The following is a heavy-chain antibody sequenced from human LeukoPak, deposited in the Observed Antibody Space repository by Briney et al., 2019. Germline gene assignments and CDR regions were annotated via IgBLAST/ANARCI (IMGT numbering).Heavy chain of an antibody. J-gene: IGHJ1*01. CDR2: IIPIFGTA. CDR1: GGTFSSYA. D-gene: IGHD6-19*01. Sequence: SVKVSCKASGGTFSSYAISWVRQAPGQGLEWMGGIIPIFGTANYAQKFQGRVTITADKSTSTAYMELSSLRSEDTAVYYCARTGPIAVAGRRGETEYFQHWGQGTPVTVSS. V-gene: IGHV1-69*06. CDR3: ARTGPIAVAGRRGETEYFQH.